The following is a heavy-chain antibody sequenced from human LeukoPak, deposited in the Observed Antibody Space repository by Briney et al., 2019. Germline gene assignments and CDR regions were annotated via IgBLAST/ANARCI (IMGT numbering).Heavy chain of an antibody. J-gene: IGHJ6*02. CDR1: GFTFSSYS. CDR3: ARRYYYDSSGSYGMDV. Sequence: GGSLTLSCAASGFTFSSYSMNWVRQAPGKGLEWVSYISSSSSTIYYADSVKGRFTISRDNAKNSLYLQMNSLRDEDTAIYYCARRYYYDSSGSYGMDVWGQGTTVTVSS. V-gene: IGHV3-48*02. CDR2: ISSSSSTI. D-gene: IGHD3-22*01.